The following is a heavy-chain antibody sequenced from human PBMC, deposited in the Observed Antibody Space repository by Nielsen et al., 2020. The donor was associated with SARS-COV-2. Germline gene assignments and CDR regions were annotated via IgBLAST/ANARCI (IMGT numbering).Heavy chain of an antibody. D-gene: IGHD2-2*01. J-gene: IGHJ4*02. Sequence: SETLSLTCAVYGGSFSGYYWSWIRQPPGQGLEWIGEINHSGSTNYTPSLKSRVTISVDTSKNQFSLKLSSVTAADTAVYYCARGWKYQLPHLRYWGQGTLVTVSA. V-gene: IGHV4-34*01. CDR2: INHSGST. CDR3: ARGWKYQLPHLRY. CDR1: GGSFSGYY.